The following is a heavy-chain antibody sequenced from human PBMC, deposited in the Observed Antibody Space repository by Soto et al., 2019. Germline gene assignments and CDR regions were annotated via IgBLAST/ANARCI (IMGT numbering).Heavy chain of an antibody. V-gene: IGHV2-5*02. J-gene: IGHJ5*02. Sequence: SGPTLVNPTQTLTLTCTFSGFSLSTSGVGVGWIRQPPGKALEWLALIYWDDDKRYSPSLKSRLTITKDTSKNQVVLTMTNMDPVDTAIYYCAHQYSSGPKFVYRWFDPWGQGTLVTVSS. CDR1: GFSLSTSGVG. CDR2: IYWDDDK. D-gene: IGHD6-19*01. CDR3: AHQYSSGPKFVYRWFDP.